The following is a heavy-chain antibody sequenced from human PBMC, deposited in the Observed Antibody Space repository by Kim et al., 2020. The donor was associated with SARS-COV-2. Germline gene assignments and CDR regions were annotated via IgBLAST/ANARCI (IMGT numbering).Heavy chain of an antibody. Sequence: GRFTISRDNAKNSLYLQMNSLRAEDTAVYYCARVYCSSTSCYTLSRAFDIWGQGTMVTVSS. CDR3: ARVYCSSTSCYTLSRAFDI. V-gene: IGHV3-11*06. J-gene: IGHJ3*02. D-gene: IGHD2-2*02.